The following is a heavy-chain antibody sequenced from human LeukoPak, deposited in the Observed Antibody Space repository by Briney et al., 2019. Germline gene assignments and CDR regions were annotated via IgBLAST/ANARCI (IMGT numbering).Heavy chain of an antibody. J-gene: IGHJ4*02. Sequence: GGSLRLACAASGLTFSDYWMNWVRQAPGKGLEWVAIIKQDGSEKLYVDSVKGRFTISRDNAKSSLYLQINNLRAEDTAMYYCVGISWLPDYWGQGTPVTVSS. CDR3: VGISWLPDY. CDR1: GLTFSDYW. V-gene: IGHV3-7*03. D-gene: IGHD2-15*01. CDR2: IKQDGSEK.